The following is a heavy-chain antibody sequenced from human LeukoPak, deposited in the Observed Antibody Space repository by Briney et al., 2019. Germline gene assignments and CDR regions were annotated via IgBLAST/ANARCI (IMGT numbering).Heavy chain of an antibody. V-gene: IGHV3-9*01. J-gene: IGHJ3*02. Sequence: GRSLRLSCAASGFTFDDYAMHWVRQAPGKGLEWVSGISWNSGSIGYADSVKGRFTISRDNAKNSLYLQMNSLRAEDTAVYYCAKSADYYGSGSYEFDAFDIWGQGTMVTVSS. CDR3: AKSADYYGSGSYEFDAFDI. CDR1: GFTFDDYA. CDR2: ISWNSGSI. D-gene: IGHD3-10*01.